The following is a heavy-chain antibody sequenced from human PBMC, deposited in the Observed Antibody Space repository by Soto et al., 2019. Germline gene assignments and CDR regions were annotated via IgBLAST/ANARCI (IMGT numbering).Heavy chain of an antibody. Sequence: GGSLRLSCAASGFTFSSYWMSWVRQAPGKGLEWVANIKQDGSEKYYVDSVKGRFTISRDNAKNSLYLQMNSLRAEDTAVYYCAREPPIGWYGYYFDYWGQGTLVTVSS. J-gene: IGHJ4*02. V-gene: IGHV3-7*01. CDR3: AREPPIGWYGYYFDY. CDR1: GFTFSSYW. D-gene: IGHD6-19*01. CDR2: IKQDGSEK.